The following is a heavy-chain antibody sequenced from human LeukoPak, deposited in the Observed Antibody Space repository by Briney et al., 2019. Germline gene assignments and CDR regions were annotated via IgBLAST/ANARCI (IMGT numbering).Heavy chain of an antibody. CDR3: ARYSSSTIGGIDY. CDR2: INPNSDGT. V-gene: IGHV1-2*02. D-gene: IGHD6-6*01. CDR1: GYSFTTYY. J-gene: IGHJ4*02. Sequence: GASVKVSCKTTGYSFTTYYMHWVRQAPGQGLEWMGWINPNSDGTNFAQKFQGRITMTRDTSISTAYMELSRLRSDDTAMYYCARYSSSTIGGIDYWGQGTLVTVSS.